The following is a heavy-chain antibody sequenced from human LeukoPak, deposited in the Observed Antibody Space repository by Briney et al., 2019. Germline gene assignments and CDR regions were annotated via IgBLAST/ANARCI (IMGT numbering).Heavy chain of an antibody. D-gene: IGHD3-22*01. J-gene: IGHJ3*02. V-gene: IGHV1-2*02. CDR3: ARGGSSGYYFDAFDI. CDR2: INPKSGGT. Sequence: SVTVSYKASGYTFTDYYMHWVRQAPGQGLAGMGWINPKSGGTNYAQKFQGRVTMTRDTSISTAYMELSRLRSDDTAVYYCARGGSSGYYFDAFDIWGQETMVTVSS. CDR1: GYTFTDYY.